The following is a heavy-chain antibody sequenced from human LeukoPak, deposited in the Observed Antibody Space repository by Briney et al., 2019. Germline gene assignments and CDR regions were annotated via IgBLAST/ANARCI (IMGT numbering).Heavy chain of an antibody. CDR2: IYYSGST. J-gene: IGHJ6*02. CDR3: ARAGYCSSTSCYYYYGMDV. V-gene: IGHV4-30-4*01. Sequence: SETLSLTCTVSGGSISSGDYYWSWIRQPPGKGLEWIGYIYYSGSTDYNPSLKSRVTISVDTSKNQFSLKLSSVTAADTAVYYCARAGYCSSTSCYYYYGMDVWGQGTTVTVSS. CDR1: GGSISSGDYY. D-gene: IGHD2-2*01.